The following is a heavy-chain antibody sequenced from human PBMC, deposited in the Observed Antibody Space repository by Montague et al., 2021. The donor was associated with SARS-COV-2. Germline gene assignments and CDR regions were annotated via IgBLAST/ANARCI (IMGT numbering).Heavy chain of an antibody. CDR3: TRVVVVVPASPAPTLFDP. V-gene: IGHV4-61*09. CDR1: GGSVSSRSHF. CDR2: IYATGSA. D-gene: IGHD2-15*01. Sequence: TLSLTRTVSGGSVSSRSHFWGWIRQPAGKGLEWIGHIYATGSAKYXPSLESRVTISVDTSNNQFSLRLNSVTAAETAVYYCTRVVVVVPASPAPTLFDPWGQGILVTVSS. J-gene: IGHJ5*02.